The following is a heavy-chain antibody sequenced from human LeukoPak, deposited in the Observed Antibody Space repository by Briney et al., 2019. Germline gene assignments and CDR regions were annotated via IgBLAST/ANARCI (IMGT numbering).Heavy chain of an antibody. D-gene: IGHD1-26*01. Sequence: SQTLSLTCAISGDSVSSNSAAWNWIRQSPSRGLEWLGRTYYRSKWFNDYAVSVKSRITINPDTSKNRFSLQLNSVTPEDTAVYYCAREGELGIPFNWFDPWGQGTLVTVSS. CDR2: TYYRSKWFN. V-gene: IGHV6-1*01. CDR3: AREGELGIPFNWFDP. CDR1: GDSVSSNSAA. J-gene: IGHJ5*02.